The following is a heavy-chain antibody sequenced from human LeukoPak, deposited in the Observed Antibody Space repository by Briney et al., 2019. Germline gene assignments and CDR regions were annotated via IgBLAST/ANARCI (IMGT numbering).Heavy chain of an antibody. V-gene: IGHV1-8*01. J-gene: IGHJ4*02. Sequence: ASVKVSCKASGDTFTNDEINWVRQAPGKGLEWMGWMNPKSGKTGYGQKFQGRVTMTRNTSITTAYMELSSLRPEDTAVYFCARVHDYGDYDPDYWGQGTLVTVSS. CDR1: GDTFTNDE. CDR2: MNPKSGKT. CDR3: ARVHDYGDYDPDY. D-gene: IGHD4-17*01.